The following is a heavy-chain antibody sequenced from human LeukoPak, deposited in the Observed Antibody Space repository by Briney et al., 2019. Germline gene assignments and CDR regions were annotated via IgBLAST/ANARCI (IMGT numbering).Heavy chain of an antibody. CDR2: ISSSGST. J-gene: IGHJ3*02. CDR3: ARGPYSYDSSGALDI. CDR1: GDSISSGDYY. V-gene: IGHV4-61*02. Sequence: PSETLSLTCTVSGDSISSGDYYWSWIRQPAGKGLEWIGRISSSGSTNYNPSLKSRVTISVDTSKNQFSLKLSSVTAADMAVYFCARGPYSYDSSGALDIWGQGTMVTVSS. D-gene: IGHD3-22*01.